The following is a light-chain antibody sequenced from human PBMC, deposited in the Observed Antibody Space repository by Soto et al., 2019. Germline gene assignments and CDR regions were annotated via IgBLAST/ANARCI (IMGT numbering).Light chain of an antibody. CDR3: QQYCSTPWT. J-gene: IGKJ1*01. V-gene: IGKV4-1*01. CDR1: QSVLYSSNNKNY. Sequence: DIVMTQSPDSLAVSLGERATINCKSSQSVLYSSNNKNYLAWYQQKPGQPPKLLIYWASTRESGVPDRFSGSGSGTDFTLTISSLQAEDVEVYYCQQYCSTPWTLGQGTKVDI. CDR2: WAS.